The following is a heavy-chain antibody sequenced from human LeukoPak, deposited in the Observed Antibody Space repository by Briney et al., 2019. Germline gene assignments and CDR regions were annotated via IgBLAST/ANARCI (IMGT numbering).Heavy chain of an antibody. V-gene: IGHV4-39*07. CDR3: ASSDSSGYYQPWYYFDY. CDR1: GGSISSSSYY. CDR2: IYYSGST. J-gene: IGHJ4*02. D-gene: IGHD3-22*01. Sequence: SETLSLTCTVSGGSISSSSYYWGWIRQPPGKGLEWIGSIYYSGSTYYNPSLKSRVTISVDTSKNQFSLKLSSVTAADTAVYYCASSDSSGYYQPWYYFDYWGQGTLVTVSS.